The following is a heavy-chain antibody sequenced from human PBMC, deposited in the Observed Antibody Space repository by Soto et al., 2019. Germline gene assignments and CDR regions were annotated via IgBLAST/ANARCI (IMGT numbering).Heavy chain of an antibody. CDR1: GGSISSGDYY. CDR2: IYYSGST. J-gene: IGHJ5*01. D-gene: IGHD2-15*01. CDR3: ARDWGLYCSGGSCHPIDP. Sequence: PSETVSLTCTVSGGSISSGDYYWSWIRQPPGKGLEWIGYIYYSGSTYYNPSLKSRVTISVDTSKNQFSLKLSSVTAADTAVYYCARDWGLYCSGGSCHPIDPWGQGTLVTVSS. V-gene: IGHV4-30-4*01.